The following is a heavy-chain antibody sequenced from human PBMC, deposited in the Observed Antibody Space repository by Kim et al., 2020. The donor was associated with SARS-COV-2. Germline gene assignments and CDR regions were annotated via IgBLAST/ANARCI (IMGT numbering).Heavy chain of an antibody. CDR3: AKVAVTGSYSGWFDP. Sequence: GGSLRLSCAASGFTFDDYAMHWVRQAPGKGLEWVSLISGDGGSTYYADSVKGRFTISRDNSKNSLYLQMNSLRTEDTALYYCAKVAVTGSYSGWFDPWGQGTLVTVSS. V-gene: IGHV3-43*02. J-gene: IGHJ5*02. CDR2: ISGDGGST. D-gene: IGHD1-26*01. CDR1: GFTFDDYA.